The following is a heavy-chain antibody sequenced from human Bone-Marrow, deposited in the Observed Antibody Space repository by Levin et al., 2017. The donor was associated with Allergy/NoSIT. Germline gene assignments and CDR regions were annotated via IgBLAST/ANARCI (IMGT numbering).Heavy chain of an antibody. V-gene: IGHV1-2*02. CDR3: ARGGASSNDY. CDR1: GYTFSDYY. Sequence: ASVKVSCSVSGYTFSDYYIHWIRQTPGQGLEWIGWIDPTRGATQFAEKFHARVVLTRDSSISTAFIEMGELRSDDTALYYCARGGASSNDYWGQGTLVTVSS. D-gene: IGHD6-13*01. J-gene: IGHJ4*02. CDR2: IDPTRGAT.